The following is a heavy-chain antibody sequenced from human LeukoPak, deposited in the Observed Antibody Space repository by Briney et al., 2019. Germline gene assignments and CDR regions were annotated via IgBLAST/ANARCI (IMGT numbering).Heavy chain of an antibody. D-gene: IGHD2-15*01. V-gene: IGHV1-3*03. Sequence: ASVKVSCTASGYTFTSYAMHWVRQAPGQRLEWMGWINAGNNNTKYSQAFQGRVTITRDTSASTAYMELSSLRSEDMAVYYCASGIRGGKSYCSGGSCFSDDHPLFDYWDQGTLVTVSS. CDR1: GYTFTSYA. J-gene: IGHJ4*02. CDR2: INAGNNNT. CDR3: ASGIRGGKSYCSGGSCFSDDHPLFDY.